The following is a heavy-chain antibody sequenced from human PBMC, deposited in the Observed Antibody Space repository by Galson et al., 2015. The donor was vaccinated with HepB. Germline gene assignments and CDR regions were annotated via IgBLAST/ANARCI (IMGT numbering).Heavy chain of an antibody. CDR2: INTNTGNP. V-gene: IGHV7-4-1*02. Sequence: SVKVSCKASGYTFTSYAMNWVRRAPGQGLEWMGWINTNTGNPTYAQGFTGRFVFSLDTSVSTAYLQISSLKAEDTAVYYCASSAATDAFDIWGQGTMVTVSS. CDR1: GYTFTSYA. CDR3: ASSAATDAFDI. J-gene: IGHJ3*02. D-gene: IGHD2-15*01.